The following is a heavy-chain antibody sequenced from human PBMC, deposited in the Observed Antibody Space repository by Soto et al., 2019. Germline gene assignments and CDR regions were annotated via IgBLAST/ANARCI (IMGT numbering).Heavy chain of an antibody. V-gene: IGHV4-39*01. J-gene: IGHJ4*02. CDR2: IYYSGST. CDR3: AIQIIYYFDY. Sequence: SETLSLTCTVSGGSISSSSYYWGWLRQPPGKGLEWIGSIYYSGSTYYNPSLKSRVTISVDTSKNQFSLKLSSVTAADTAVYYCAIQIIYYFDYWGQGTLVTVSS. CDR1: GGSISSSSYY.